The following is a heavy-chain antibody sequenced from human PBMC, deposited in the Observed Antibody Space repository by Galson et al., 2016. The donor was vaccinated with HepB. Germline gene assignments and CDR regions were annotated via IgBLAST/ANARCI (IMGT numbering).Heavy chain of an antibody. CDR2: ISAYNGNT. V-gene: IGHV1-18*01. CDR3: ARDTYLLVGDLLFPDY. D-gene: IGHD3-10*01. CDR1: GYTFNTYG. J-gene: IGHJ4*02. Sequence: SVKVSCKASGYTFNTYGICWVRQAPGQGLEWIGWISAYNGNTLYAQKVQGRVSMTTDTSTSTAYMELRSLTSDDTAVYYCARDTYLLVGDLLFPDYWGQGTLVTVSS.